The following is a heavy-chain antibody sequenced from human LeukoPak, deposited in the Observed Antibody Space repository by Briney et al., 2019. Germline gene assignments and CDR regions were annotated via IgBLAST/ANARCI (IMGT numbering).Heavy chain of an antibody. V-gene: IGHV3-23*01. J-gene: IGHJ4*02. CDR3: AKNASGGLDY. D-gene: IGHD2-15*01. Sequence: GGSLRLSCAASGFTFRSYAMTWVRQAPGKGLEWVSAIGTLGDIAYYADSVRGRLTISRDNSKNTLYLQVTSLRAEDTAIYYCAKNASGGLDYWGQGTLVTVSS. CDR1: GFTFRSYA. CDR2: IGTLGDIA.